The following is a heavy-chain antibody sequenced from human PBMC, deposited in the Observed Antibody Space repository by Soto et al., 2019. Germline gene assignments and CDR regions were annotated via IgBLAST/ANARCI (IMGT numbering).Heavy chain of an antibody. V-gene: IGHV3-15*01. D-gene: IGHD3-16*01. Sequence: GPGKSGGSLRLSCAASGLTFTNAWMNWVRQAPGKGLEWVGRIRIKSDGETTEYAAPVKGRIAISRDDLRKMLFLEMNSLDSDDSAVYYCVSEMPLLGVFDFWGQGTLVTVSS. CDR1: GLTFTNAW. J-gene: IGHJ4*02. CDR3: VSEMPLLGVFDF. CDR2: IRIKSDGETT.